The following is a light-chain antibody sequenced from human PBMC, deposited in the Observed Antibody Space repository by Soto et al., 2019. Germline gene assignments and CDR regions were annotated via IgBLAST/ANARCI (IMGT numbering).Light chain of an antibody. CDR1: QIVSSNY. J-gene: IGKJ4*01. CDR2: GAS. CDR3: QLFGNSPLLI. V-gene: IGKV3-20*01. Sequence: EIVLTQSPDTLSSSPGERATLSCRASQIVSSNYLAWYQQRPGQTPRLLIYGASSRATGVPDRFSGSGSGTDFTLTVSRLEPEDFSVYYCQLFGNSPLLIFGGGTKVDIK.